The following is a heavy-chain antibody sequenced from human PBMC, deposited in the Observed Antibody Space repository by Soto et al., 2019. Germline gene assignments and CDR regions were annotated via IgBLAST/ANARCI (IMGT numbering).Heavy chain of an antibody. CDR3: XXXXXXGSYNGAFDI. Sequence: QVQLVESGGGVVQPGRSLRLSCAASVFKLSSYAMHWVRQXXGKGLEWVGFISHDGSTNSYTDSVKGRFTISRDISQNXXXXXXXXXXXXXXXXXXXXXXXXXGSYNGAFDIWGQGTLVTVSS. CDR1: VFKLSSYA. D-gene: IGHD3-10*01. V-gene: IGHV3-30-3*01. J-gene: IGHJ3*02. CDR2: ISHDGSTN.